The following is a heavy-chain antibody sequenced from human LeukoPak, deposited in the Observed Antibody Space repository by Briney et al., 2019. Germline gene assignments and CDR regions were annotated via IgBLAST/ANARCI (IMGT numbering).Heavy chain of an antibody. J-gene: IGHJ4*02. CDR1: GGTFRSYA. D-gene: IGHD3-10*01. CDR2: IIPVFGTT. CDR3: ARGRRRRFGELSPYYYFDY. Sequence: VASVKVSCKASGGTFRSYAISWVRQAPGQGLEWMGGIIPVFGTTNYAQKFQGRVTITRNTSISTAYMELSSLRSEDTAVYYCARGRRRRFGELSPYYYFDYWGQGTLVTVSS. V-gene: IGHV1-69*05.